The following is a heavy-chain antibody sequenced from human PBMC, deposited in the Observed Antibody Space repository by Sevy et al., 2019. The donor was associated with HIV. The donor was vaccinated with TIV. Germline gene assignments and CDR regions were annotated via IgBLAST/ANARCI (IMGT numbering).Heavy chain of an antibody. CDR1: GVSISSYY. CDR3: ATSTMIVVNDAFDI. D-gene: IGHD3-22*01. V-gene: IGHV4-59*13. CDR2: IYYSGST. J-gene: IGHJ3*02. Sequence: SETLSLTCTVSGVSISSYYWSWIRQPPGKGLEWIGYIYYSGSTNYNPSLKSRVTISVDTSKNQFSLKLSSVTAADTAVYYCATSTMIVVNDAFDIWGQGTMVTVSS.